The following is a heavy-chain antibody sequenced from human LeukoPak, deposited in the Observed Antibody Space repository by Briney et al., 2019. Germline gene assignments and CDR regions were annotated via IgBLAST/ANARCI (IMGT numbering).Heavy chain of an antibody. J-gene: IGHJ4*02. D-gene: IGHD2-15*01. Sequence: NPSETLSLTCTVSGGSISISNYYWGWIRQPPGKGLEWIGGVSYSGGTYYNPFLKSRVTISVDTSRNQFSLKLSSVAATDTAVYYCARFCIGGTCNYGGDYWGQGTLVTVSS. CDR3: ARFCIGGTCNYGGDY. V-gene: IGHV4-39*01. CDR1: GGSISISNYY. CDR2: VSYSGGT.